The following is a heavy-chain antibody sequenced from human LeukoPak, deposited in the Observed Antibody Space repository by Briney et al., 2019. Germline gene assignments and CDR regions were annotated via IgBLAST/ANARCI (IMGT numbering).Heavy chain of an antibody. V-gene: IGHV1-2*02. Sequence: ASVKVSCKASGYTFTGYYMHWVRQAPGQGLEWMGWINPNSGGTNYAQKFQGRVTMTRDTSISTAYMELSRLRSDDTAVYYCARDLSEVTMIEPDYRGQGTLVTVSS. CDR3: ARDLSEVTMIEPDY. J-gene: IGHJ4*02. CDR1: GYTFTGYY. CDR2: INPNSGGT. D-gene: IGHD3-22*01.